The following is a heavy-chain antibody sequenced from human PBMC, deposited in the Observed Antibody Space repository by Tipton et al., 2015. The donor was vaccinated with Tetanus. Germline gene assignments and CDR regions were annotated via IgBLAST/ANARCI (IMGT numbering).Heavy chain of an antibody. CDR3: AKTQLDFGDF. J-gene: IGHJ4*02. D-gene: IGHD3/OR15-3a*01. CDR2: LYSGGRA. Sequence: SLRLSCAVSGFAVNTNYMSWLRQSPGKGLEWLAILYSGGRANYADSVRGRFIISRDNYQNTLYLQMNSLRLEDTAVYYCAKTQLDFGDFWGQGAQVTVSS. CDR1: GFAVNTNY. V-gene: IGHV3-66*01.